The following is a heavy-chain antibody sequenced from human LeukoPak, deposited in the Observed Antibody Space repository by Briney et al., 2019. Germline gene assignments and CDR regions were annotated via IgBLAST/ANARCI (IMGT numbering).Heavy chain of an antibody. Sequence: GGSLRLSCAASGFTFSSYEMNWVRQAPGKGLEWVSYISSSGSTIYYADSVKGRFTISRDNAKNTLYLQMNSLRAEDTAVYYCARREVWFGEALLWGQGTLVTVSS. CDR3: ARREVWFGEALL. V-gene: IGHV3-48*03. D-gene: IGHD3-10*01. J-gene: IGHJ4*02. CDR1: GFTFSSYE. CDR2: ISSSGSTI.